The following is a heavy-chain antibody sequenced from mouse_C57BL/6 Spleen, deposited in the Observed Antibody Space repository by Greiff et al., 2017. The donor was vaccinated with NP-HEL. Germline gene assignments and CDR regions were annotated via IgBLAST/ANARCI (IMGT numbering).Heavy chain of an antibody. Sequence: VNLVESGPELVKPGASVKISCKASGYAFSSSWMNWVKQRPGKGLEWIGRIYPGDGDTNYNGKFKGKATLTADKSSSTAYMQLSSLTSEDSAVYFCARSATGTLDYWGQGTTLTVSS. D-gene: IGHD4-1*01. J-gene: IGHJ2*01. V-gene: IGHV1-82*01. CDR1: GYAFSSSW. CDR2: IYPGDGDT. CDR3: ARSATGTLDY.